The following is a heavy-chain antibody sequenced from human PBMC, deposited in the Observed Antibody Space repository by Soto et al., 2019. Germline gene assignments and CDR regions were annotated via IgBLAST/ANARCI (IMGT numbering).Heavy chain of an antibody. D-gene: IGHD3-10*01. CDR2: TYYRSRGSF. CDR3: ACVTWLRGMDV. CDR1: GDSVSSNSGA. Sequence: SETLSLTCVISGDSVSSNSGAWNWIRQSPSRGREWLGRTYYRSRGSFDYALSVKSRLTIDPDTSKNQFSLHLDSLTPEDTAVYDCACVTWLRGMDVWGQGTPVTVSS. J-gene: IGHJ6*02. V-gene: IGHV6-1*01.